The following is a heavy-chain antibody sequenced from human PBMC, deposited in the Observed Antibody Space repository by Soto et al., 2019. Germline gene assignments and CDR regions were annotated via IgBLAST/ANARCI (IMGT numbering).Heavy chain of an antibody. CDR3: ARGASSSPNQGIPNWFDP. CDR2: IIPILGIA. D-gene: IGHD6-13*01. CDR1: GGTFSSYT. Sequence: QVQLVQSGAEVKKPGSSVKVSCKASGGTFSSYTISWVRQAPGQGLEWMGRIIPILGIANYAQKFQGRVTITADKSTSTAYMELSSLRSEDTAVYYCARGASSSPNQGIPNWFDPWGQGTLVTVSS. J-gene: IGHJ5*02. V-gene: IGHV1-69*02.